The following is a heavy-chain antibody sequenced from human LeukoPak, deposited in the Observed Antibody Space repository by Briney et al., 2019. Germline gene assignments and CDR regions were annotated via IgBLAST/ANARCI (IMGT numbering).Heavy chain of an antibody. J-gene: IGHJ6*03. CDR3: ARVIWSSGWYGGYYYYYYMDV. CDR2: IIPIFGTT. CDR1: GGTFSRYG. D-gene: IGHD6-19*01. Sequence: SVKVSCKASGGTFSRYGISWVRQAPGQGLEWMARIIPIFGTTNYAQKFQGRVTITADTSTSIAYMDLRSLRSEDTAVYYCARVIWSSGWYGGYYYYYYMDVWGKGTTVTVSS. V-gene: IGHV1-69*06.